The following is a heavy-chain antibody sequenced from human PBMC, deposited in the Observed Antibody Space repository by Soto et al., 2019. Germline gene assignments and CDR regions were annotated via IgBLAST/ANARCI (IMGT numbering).Heavy chain of an antibody. Sequence: SETLSLTCAVYGGSFSGYYWSWIRQPPGKGLEWIGEINHSGSTNYNPSLKSRVTISVDTSKNQFSLKLSSVTAADTAVYYCARVHRSYYCSGGSCYSPMDVWGQGTTVTVS. CDR1: GGSFSGYY. J-gene: IGHJ6*02. D-gene: IGHD2-15*01. CDR3: ARVHRSYYCSGGSCYSPMDV. CDR2: INHSGST. V-gene: IGHV4-34*01.